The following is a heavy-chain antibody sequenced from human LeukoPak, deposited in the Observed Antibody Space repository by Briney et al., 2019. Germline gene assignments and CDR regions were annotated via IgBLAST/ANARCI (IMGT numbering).Heavy chain of an antibody. Sequence: GGSLRLSCVISGFTFSSYTMSWVRQAPGKGLEWVSGISAGGGSTYHADSVKGRFTISRDNSKNTLFLQMNSLRAEDTAVYYCAKDGCSSTPGYWGQGTLVTVSS. J-gene: IGHJ4*02. D-gene: IGHD2-2*01. CDR2: ISAGGGST. V-gene: IGHV3-23*01. CDR3: AKDGCSSTPGY. CDR1: GFTFSSYT.